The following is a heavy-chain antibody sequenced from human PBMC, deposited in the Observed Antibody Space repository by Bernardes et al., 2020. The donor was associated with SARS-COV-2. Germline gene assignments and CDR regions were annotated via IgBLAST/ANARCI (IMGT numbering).Heavy chain of an antibody. J-gene: IGHJ4*02. V-gene: IGHV4-34*01. Sequence: ETLSLPCAVYGGSFSGYYWSWIRQPPGKGLEWIGEINHSGSTNYNPSLKSRVTISVDTSKNQFSLKLSSVTAADTAVYYCASFEYSSALGFDYWGQGTLVTVSS. CDR2: INHSGST. CDR1: GGSFSGYY. CDR3: ASFEYSSALGFDY. D-gene: IGHD6-6*01.